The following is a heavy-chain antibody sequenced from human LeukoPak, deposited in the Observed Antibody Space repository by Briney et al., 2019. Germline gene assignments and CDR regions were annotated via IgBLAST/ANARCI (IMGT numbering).Heavy chain of an antibody. J-gene: IGHJ5*02. CDR1: GFTFSSYG. Sequence: GGSLRLSCAASGFTFSSYGMNWVRQAPGKGLEWVSIISGSADSTYYADSVKGRFTISRDNSKNTLYLQMNSLRAEDTAVYYCYSGSHRWGQGTLVTVSS. D-gene: IGHD1-26*01. CDR2: ISGSADST. CDR3: YSGSHR. V-gene: IGHV3-23*01.